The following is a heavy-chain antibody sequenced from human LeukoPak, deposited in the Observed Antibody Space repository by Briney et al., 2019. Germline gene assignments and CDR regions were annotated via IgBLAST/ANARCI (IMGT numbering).Heavy chain of an antibody. CDR1: GFTVSSNY. CDR2: IYSGGST. V-gene: IGHV3-66*01. CDR3: ARDPLPLYYGMDV. J-gene: IGHJ6*02. Sequence: RGSLRLSCAASGFTVSSNYMSWVRQAPGKGLEWVSVIYSGGSTYYADSVKGRFTISRDNSKNTLYLQMNSLRAEDTAVYYCARDPLPLYYGMDVWGQGTTVTVSS.